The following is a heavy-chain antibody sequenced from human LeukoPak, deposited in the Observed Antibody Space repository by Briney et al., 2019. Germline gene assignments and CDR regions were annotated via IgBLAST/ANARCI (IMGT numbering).Heavy chain of an antibody. CDR1: GYIFTSFS. CDR2: ISAYNGNT. V-gene: IGHV1-18*01. CDR3: ARVGAAAGTDY. J-gene: IGHJ4*02. Sequence: ASVKVSCKASGYIFTSFSITLVRQAPGQRLEWMGWISAYNGNTNYAQKLQGTVTMTTDTSTSTAYMELRSLRSDDTAVYYCARVGAAAGTDYWGQGTLVTVSS. D-gene: IGHD6-13*01.